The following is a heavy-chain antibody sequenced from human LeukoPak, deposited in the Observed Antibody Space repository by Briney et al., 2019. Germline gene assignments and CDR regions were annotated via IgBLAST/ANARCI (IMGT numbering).Heavy chain of an antibody. V-gene: IGHV4-59*08. J-gene: IGHJ4*02. CDR1: GGSISSYY. CDR3: ARVLKGRAPFDY. Sequence: SETLSLTCTVSGGSISSYYWSWIRQPPGKGLEWIGSIYHSGSTYYNPSLKSRVTISVDTSKNQFSLKLRSVTAADTAVYYCARVLKGRAPFDYWGQGTLVTVSS. CDR2: IYHSGST.